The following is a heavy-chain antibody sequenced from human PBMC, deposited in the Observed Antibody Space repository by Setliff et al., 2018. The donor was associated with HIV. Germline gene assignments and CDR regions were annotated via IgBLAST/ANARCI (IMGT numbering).Heavy chain of an antibody. CDR2: IYYSGST. J-gene: IGHJ5*02. D-gene: IGHD3-22*01. V-gene: IGHV4-59*08. Sequence: SETLSLTCAVSGGSIHNYYWAWIRQPPGKRLEWIGYIYYSGSTYYNPSLKSRVTVSVDTSRNQFSLKLNSVTAADTAVYYCARHAVPHYYDSSGPSWGPGTLVTVSS. CDR3: ARHAVPHYYDSSGPS. CDR1: GGSIHNYY.